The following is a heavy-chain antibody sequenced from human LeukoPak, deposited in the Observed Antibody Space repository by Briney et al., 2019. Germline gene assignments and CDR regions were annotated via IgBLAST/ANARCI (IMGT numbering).Heavy chain of an antibody. D-gene: IGHD3-10*01. CDR1: GFTFNSYC. CDR2: IDPDGSEK. CDR3: ARIYYFGDNNWRYFDN. Sequence: TGGSPRLSCAASGFTFNSYCMSWVRQAPGKGLEWVANIDPDGSEKQYGDSVKGRFAASRDNAKNSLYLQMNSLRAEDTAIYYCARIYYFGDNNWRYFDNWGQGTLVTVSS. V-gene: IGHV3-7*01. J-gene: IGHJ4*02.